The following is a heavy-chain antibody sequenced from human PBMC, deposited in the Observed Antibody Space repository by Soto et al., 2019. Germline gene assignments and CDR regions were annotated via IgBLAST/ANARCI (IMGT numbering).Heavy chain of an antibody. CDR2: IDPSDSYT. V-gene: IGHV5-10-1*01. D-gene: IGHD3-16*01. CDR1: GYSCTIYC. CDR3: ARPDLGGHLNY. J-gene: IGHJ4*02. Sequence: GESLKISCNCSGYSCTIYCISLVLQMPGKGLEWMGRIDPSDSYTNYSPSFQGHVTISADKSISTAYLQWSSLKASDTAMYYCARPDLGGHLNYWGQGTLVTVSS.